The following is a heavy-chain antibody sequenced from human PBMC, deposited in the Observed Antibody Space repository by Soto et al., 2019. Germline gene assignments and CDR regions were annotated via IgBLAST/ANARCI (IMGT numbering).Heavy chain of an antibody. Sequence: EVQLVESGGGLVQPGGSLRLSCAASGFTFSSYWMSWVRQAPGKGLEWVANIKQDGSEKYYVDSVKGRFTISRDNAKNSLYLQMSSLRAEDTAVYYCASSLGLVPAASDYYYYGMDVWGQGTTVTVSS. CDR1: GFTFSSYW. V-gene: IGHV3-7*01. CDR3: ASSLGLVPAASDYYYYGMDV. J-gene: IGHJ6*02. D-gene: IGHD2-2*01. CDR2: IKQDGSEK.